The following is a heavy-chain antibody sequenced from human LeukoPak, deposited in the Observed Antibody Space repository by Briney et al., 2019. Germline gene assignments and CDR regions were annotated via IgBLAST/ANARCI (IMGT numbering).Heavy chain of an antibody. Sequence: GGSLRLSCAASGSTFTRYWMHWVRQAPGKGLVWVSRVNPDGSSTTYGDSVKGRFTSSRDNAKNTLYLQMNSLRAEDTAVYYCARGGSYGDYWGQGILVTVSS. V-gene: IGHV3-74*01. D-gene: IGHD3-16*01. CDR3: ARGGSYGDY. CDR1: GSTFTRYW. J-gene: IGHJ4*02. CDR2: VNPDGSST.